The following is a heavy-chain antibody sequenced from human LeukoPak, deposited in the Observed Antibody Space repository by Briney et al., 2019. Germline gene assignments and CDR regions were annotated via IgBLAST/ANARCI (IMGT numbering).Heavy chain of an antibody. V-gene: IGHV4-59*01. J-gene: IGHJ3*02. CDR2: IYYSGST. CDR3: ARESGSHAFDI. D-gene: IGHD1-26*01. CDR1: GGSISSYY. Sequence: PSETLSLTCTVSGGSISSYYWSWIRQPPGKGLEWIGYIYYSGSTNYNPSPKSRVTISVDTSKNQFSLKLSSVTAADTAVYYCARESGSHAFDIWGQGTMVTVSS.